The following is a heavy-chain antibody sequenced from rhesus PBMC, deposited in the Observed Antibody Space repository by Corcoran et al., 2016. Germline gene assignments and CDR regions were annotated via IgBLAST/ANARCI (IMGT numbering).Heavy chain of an antibody. Sequence: QLQLQESGPGLVKTSETLSVTCPVSGGSSRLSYWSCVRLAPGTGLEWIGYIYCSGSSTNYNPSLKSRVTISTDTSMNQFSLKLSSVTAADTAVYYCARNGPTPRWNWYFDIWGPGTPITISS. CDR2: IYCSGSST. D-gene: IGHD1-1*01. CDR1: GGSSRLSY. J-gene: IGHJ2*01. V-gene: IGHV4-169*01. CDR3: ARNGPTPRWNWYFDI.